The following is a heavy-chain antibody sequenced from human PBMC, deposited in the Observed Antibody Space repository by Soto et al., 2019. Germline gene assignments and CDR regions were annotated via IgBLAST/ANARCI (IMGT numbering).Heavy chain of an antibody. V-gene: IGHV6-1*01. CDR2: TYYSSKWYN. CDR3: ARGFGDDNWSYEGIAYYLDY. CDR1: GARVSSNSAA. J-gene: IGHJ4*02. D-gene: IGHD1-7*01. Sequence: SQTLSLICVISGARVSSNSAAWNWIRQSPSRGLEWLGRTYYSSKWYNGYAVSVKSRITINPDASKNQFSPQLHSVTPEDTALYYWARGFGDDNWSYEGIAYYLDYWAQGTLVTVSS.